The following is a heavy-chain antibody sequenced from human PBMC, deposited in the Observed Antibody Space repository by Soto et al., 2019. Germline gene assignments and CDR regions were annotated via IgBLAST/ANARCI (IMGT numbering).Heavy chain of an antibody. CDR3: ARDVEAGYYDFWSGYHYYGMDV. V-gene: IGHV1-46*01. D-gene: IGHD3-3*01. J-gene: IGHJ6*02. CDR1: GYTFTTYN. Sequence: ASVKVSCKASGYTFTTYNMHWVRQAPGQGPEWMGVINPSDGTTSLAQGFQGRVTMTRDTSTSTAYMELRGLRSDDTAMYYCARDVEAGYYDFWSGYHYYGMDVWGQGTTVTVSS. CDR2: INPSDGTT.